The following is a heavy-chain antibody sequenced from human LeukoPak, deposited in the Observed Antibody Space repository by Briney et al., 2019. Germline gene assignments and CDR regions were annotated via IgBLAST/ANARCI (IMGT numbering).Heavy chain of an antibody. D-gene: IGHD5-12*01. Sequence: TSETLSLTCTVSGGSISSYYWSWIRQPPGKGLEWIGYIYYSGSTYYNPSLKSRVTISVDTSKNQFSLKLSSVTAADTAVYYCARGGGYDYYFDYWGQGTLVTVSS. J-gene: IGHJ4*02. V-gene: IGHV4-59*13. CDR3: ARGGGYDYYFDY. CDR1: GGSISSYY. CDR2: IYYSGST.